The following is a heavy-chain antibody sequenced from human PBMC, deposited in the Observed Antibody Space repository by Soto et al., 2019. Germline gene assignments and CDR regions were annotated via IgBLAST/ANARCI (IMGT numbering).Heavy chain of an antibody. Sequence: QVQLQESGPGLVKPSETLSLTCTVSGGSISSYYWSWIRQPPGKGLEWIGYIYYSGSTNYNPSLKSRVTISVDTSKNQFSLKLSSVTAADTAVYYCAGVYCSSTSCNHFDYWGQGTLVTVSS. V-gene: IGHV4-59*01. CDR1: GGSISSYY. CDR3: AGVYCSSTSCNHFDY. D-gene: IGHD2-2*01. J-gene: IGHJ4*02. CDR2: IYYSGST.